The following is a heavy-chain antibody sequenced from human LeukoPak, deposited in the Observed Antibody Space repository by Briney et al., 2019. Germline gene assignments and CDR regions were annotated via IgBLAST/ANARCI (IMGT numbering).Heavy chain of an antibody. D-gene: IGHD1-26*01. J-gene: IGHJ2*01. CDR2: ISGSGDRT. V-gene: IGHV3-23*01. Sequence: GGSLRLSCAAFGFTFSSYSMSWVRQAPGKGLEWVSGISGSGDRTYYADAVKGRFTISRDSSRNTLFLHMNTLRAEDTAIYYCAKDRTVGASYWYFDLWGRGTLVTVSS. CDR3: AKDRTVGASYWYFDL. CDR1: GFTFSSYS.